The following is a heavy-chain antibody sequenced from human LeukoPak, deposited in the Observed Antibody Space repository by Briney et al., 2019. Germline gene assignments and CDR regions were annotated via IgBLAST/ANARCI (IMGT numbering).Heavy chain of an antibody. J-gene: IGHJ4*02. CDR3: AKDAVGGTAYYFDC. CDR1: GFTFSSYA. D-gene: IGHD1-26*01. Sequence: AGGSLRLSCAASGFTFSSYAMHWVRQAPGKGLEWVAVISYDGSNKYYADSVKGRFTISRDNSKNTLYLQMNRLRAEDTAVYYCAKDAVGGTAYYFDCWGQGTLVSVSS. CDR2: ISYDGSNK. V-gene: IGHV3-30-3*01.